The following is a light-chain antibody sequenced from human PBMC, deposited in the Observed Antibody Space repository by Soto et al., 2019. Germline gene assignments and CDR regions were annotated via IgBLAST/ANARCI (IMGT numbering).Light chain of an antibody. CDR1: KNDIGVYDF. CDR2: EVV. CDR3: KSYDGSNTYV. J-gene: IGLJ1*01. V-gene: IGLV2-8*01. Sequence: QSVLTQPPSASGSPGQSVTISCTGTKNDIGVYDFVSWYQHHPGKAPRLIIYEVVQRPSGVPDRFSGSKSGNTASLNVSGLQAADEGDYFCKSYDGSNTYVFGSGTKVTVL.